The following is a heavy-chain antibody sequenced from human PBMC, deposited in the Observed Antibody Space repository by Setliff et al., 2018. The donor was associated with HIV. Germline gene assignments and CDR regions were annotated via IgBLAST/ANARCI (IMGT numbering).Heavy chain of an antibody. CDR1: GDSISTDY. CDR2: IYYSGST. V-gene: IGHV4-59*08. J-gene: IGHJ4*02. Sequence: PSETLSLTCTVSGDSISTDYWTWIRQPPGKGLEWIGYIYYSGSTIYNPSLQSRVTISVDTSKNQFSLKLSSVTAADTAVYYCARGLSFYDPGGFDYWGQGTLVTVSS. D-gene: IGHD3-22*01. CDR3: ARGLSFYDPGGFDY.